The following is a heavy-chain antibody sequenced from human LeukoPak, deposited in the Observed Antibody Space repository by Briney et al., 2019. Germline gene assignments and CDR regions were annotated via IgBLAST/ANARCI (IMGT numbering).Heavy chain of an antibody. CDR1: GYTFTGYY. Sequence: GASVKVCCKASGYTFTGYYMHWVRQAPGQGLGWMGWINTNSGGTNYAQKFQGRVTMTRDTSISTAYMELSRLRSDDTAVYYCARFPLYDYVWGSYRLYFDYWGQGTLVTVSS. V-gene: IGHV1-2*02. J-gene: IGHJ4*02. D-gene: IGHD3-16*02. CDR2: INTNSGGT. CDR3: ARFPLYDYVWGSYRLYFDY.